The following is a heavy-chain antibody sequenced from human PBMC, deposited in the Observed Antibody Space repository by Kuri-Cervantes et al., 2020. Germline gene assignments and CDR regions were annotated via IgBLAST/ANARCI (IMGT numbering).Heavy chain of an antibody. Sequence: SETLSLTCAVYGGSFSGHYWSWIRQPPGKGLEWIGYIYYSGSTNYNPSLKSRVTISVDTSKNQFSLKLSSVTAADTAVYYCARANYDIWSGYSDGFDYWGQGTLVTVSS. CDR2: IYYSGST. J-gene: IGHJ4*02. CDR1: GGSFSGHY. V-gene: IGHV4-59*11. D-gene: IGHD3-3*01. CDR3: ARANYDIWSGYSDGFDY.